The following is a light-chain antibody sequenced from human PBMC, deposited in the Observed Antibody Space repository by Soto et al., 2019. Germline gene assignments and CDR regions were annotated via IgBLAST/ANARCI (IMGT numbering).Light chain of an antibody. V-gene: IGLV2-18*02. CDR2: EVS. CDR1: SSDVGSNSR. Sequence: QSVLTQPPSVSGSPGQSVTISCTGTSSDVGSNSRVSWYQQPPGTAPKLMIYEVSNRPSGVPDRFSGSKSGNTASLTISGLRAEDEADYYCTSYTSSTTPCVFGTGTKVTVL. J-gene: IGLJ1*01. CDR3: TSYTSSTTPCV.